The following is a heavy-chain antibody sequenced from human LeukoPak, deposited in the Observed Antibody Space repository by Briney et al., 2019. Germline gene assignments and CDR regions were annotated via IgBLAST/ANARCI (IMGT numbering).Heavy chain of an antibody. D-gene: IGHD6-19*01. V-gene: IGHV3-30*18. Sequence: PGTSLRLSCAVSGFTIGNHGMHWVRQAAGKGLEWEAMISHDGRAEYYRDSVKGRLSISRDNSNNMLYLQMNSLRVEDTAVYYCAKDWGSSDWYNWFDPWGQGTLVTVSS. CDR3: AKDWGSSDWYNWFDP. CDR2: ISHDGRAE. CDR1: GFTIGNHG. J-gene: IGHJ5*02.